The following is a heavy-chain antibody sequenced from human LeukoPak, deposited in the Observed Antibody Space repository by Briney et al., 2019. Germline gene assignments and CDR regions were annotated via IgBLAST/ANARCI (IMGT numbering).Heavy chain of an antibody. CDR2: IYSGGST. CDR1: GFTVSSNY. V-gene: IGHV3-53*04. CDR3: ARVSGTYSSGWYLNY. Sequence: GGSLRLSCAASGFTVSSNYMGWVRQAPGKGLEWVSVIYSGGSTYYADSVKGRFTISRHNSKNTLYLQMNSLRAEDTAVYYCARVSGTYSSGWYLNYWGQGTLVTVSS. D-gene: IGHD6-19*01. J-gene: IGHJ4*02.